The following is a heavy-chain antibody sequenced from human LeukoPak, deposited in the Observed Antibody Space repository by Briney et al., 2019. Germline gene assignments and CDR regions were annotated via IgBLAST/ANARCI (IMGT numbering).Heavy chain of an antibody. CDR1: GFTFGTFT. J-gene: IGHJ4*02. D-gene: IGHD6-13*01. CDR3: ARLISSRSFDY. CDR2: ISTSSSYI. V-gene: IGHV3-21*04. Sequence: GGSLRLSCAASGFTFGTFTMNWVRQTPGKGLEWVSSISTSSSYIYYADSVKGRFTVSRDNAKNSLYLQMNSLRGEDTAVYYCARLISSRSFDYWGQGTLVTVSS.